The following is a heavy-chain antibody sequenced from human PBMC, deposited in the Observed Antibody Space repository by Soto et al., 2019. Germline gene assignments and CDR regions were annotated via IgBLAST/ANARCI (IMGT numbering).Heavy chain of an antibody. CDR2: INQDGSEK. V-gene: IGHV3-7*03. Sequence: GGSLRLSCAASGFPLSGYWMSWVRQAPGKGLEWVANINQDGSEKDYADSVKGRFTISRDNAKNSLYRQMNSLRAEDRAVYYCAREEYDVWSDYYQFVDSWGQGTLVTVSS. CDR3: AREEYDVWSDYYQFVDS. J-gene: IGHJ4*02. D-gene: IGHD3-3*01. CDR1: GFPLSGYW.